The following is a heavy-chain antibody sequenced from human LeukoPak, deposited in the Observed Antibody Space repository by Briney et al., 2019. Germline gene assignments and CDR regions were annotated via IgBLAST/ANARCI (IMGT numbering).Heavy chain of an antibody. V-gene: IGHV3-23*01. CDR3: AKAEYYYGSGSILSGNDY. CDR2: ISGSGGST. J-gene: IGHJ4*02. Sequence: GGSLRLSCAASGFTFSSYAMSWVRQAPGKGLEWVSAISGSGGSTYYADSVKGRFTISRDNSKNTLYLQMNSLRAEDTAVYYCAKAEYYYGSGSILSGNDYWGRGTLVTVSS. CDR1: GFTFSSYA. D-gene: IGHD3-10*01.